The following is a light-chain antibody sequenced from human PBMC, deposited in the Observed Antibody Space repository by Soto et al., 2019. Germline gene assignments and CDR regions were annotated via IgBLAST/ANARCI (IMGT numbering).Light chain of an antibody. V-gene: IGLV1-44*01. CDR2: GSD. Sequence: QSALSQPPSTSGTPGQRVTISCSGGTSNIGTYTVSWYQQFPETAPRLLIYGSDRRPSGVPDRFSGSKSGTSASLSIGRLHSEDEAHYYCAAWDDSLDGPTFGGGTKLTVL. J-gene: IGLJ2*01. CDR3: AAWDDSLDGPT. CDR1: TSNIGTYT.